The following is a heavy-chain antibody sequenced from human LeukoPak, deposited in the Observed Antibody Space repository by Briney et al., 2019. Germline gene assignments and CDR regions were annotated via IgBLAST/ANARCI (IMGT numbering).Heavy chain of an antibody. J-gene: IGHJ4*02. V-gene: IGHV4-59*01. CDR3: ARDGPYILTGYED. D-gene: IGHD3-9*01. CDR2: IYYSGST. CDR1: GGSISSYY. Sequence: SETLSLTCTVSGGSISSYYWSWIRQPPGKGLEWIGYIYYSGSTNYNPSLKSRVTISVDTSKNQFSLKLSSVTAADTAVYYCARDGPYILTGYEDWGQGTLVTVSS.